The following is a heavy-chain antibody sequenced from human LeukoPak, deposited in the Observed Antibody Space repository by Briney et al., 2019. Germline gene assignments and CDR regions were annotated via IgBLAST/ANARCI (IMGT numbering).Heavy chain of an antibody. J-gene: IGHJ4*02. V-gene: IGHV1-2*02. CDR2: INPNSGGT. D-gene: IGHD6-19*01. Sequence: EASVKVSCKASGYTFTGYYIHWVRQAPGQGLEWMGWINPNSGGTKYAQKFQGRVTMTRDTSISTAYMELSSLISDDTALYYCARDGAVAGTAYPEYWGQGTLVTVSS. CDR3: ARDGAVAGTAYPEY. CDR1: GYTFTGYY.